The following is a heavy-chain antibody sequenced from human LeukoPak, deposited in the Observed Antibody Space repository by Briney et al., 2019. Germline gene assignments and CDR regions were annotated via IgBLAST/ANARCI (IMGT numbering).Heavy chain of an antibody. J-gene: IGHJ4*02. V-gene: IGHV1-69*04. D-gene: IGHD2-2*01. CDR3: ARAKRDIVGAPTALYY. CDR2: IIPILGIA. CDR1: GGTFSSYA. Sequence: ASVKVSCKASGGTFSSYAISWVRQAPGQGLEWMGRIIPILGIANYAQKFQGRVTITADKSTSTAYMELSSLRSEDTAMYYCARAKRDIVGAPTALYYLGQGTPVTVSS.